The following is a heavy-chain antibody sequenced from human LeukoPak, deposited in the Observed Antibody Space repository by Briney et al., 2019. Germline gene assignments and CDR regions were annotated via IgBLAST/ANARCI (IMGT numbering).Heavy chain of an antibody. CDR1: GGSISSSSYY. Sequence: KTSETLSLTCTVSGGSISSSSYYWGWIRQPPGKGLEWIGYIYYSGSTNYNPSLKSRVTISVDTSKNQFSLKLSSVTAADTAVYYCATSPKGGLLLGGHYWGQGTLVTVSS. V-gene: IGHV4-61*05. CDR2: IYYSGST. J-gene: IGHJ4*02. D-gene: IGHD3-16*01. CDR3: ATSPKGGLLLGGHY.